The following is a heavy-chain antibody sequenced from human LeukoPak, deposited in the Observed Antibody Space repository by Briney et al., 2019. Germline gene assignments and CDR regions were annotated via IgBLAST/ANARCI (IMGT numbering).Heavy chain of an antibody. CDR3: VKSGGYGLIDY. J-gene: IGHJ4*02. CDR2: IYYSGST. D-gene: IGHD1-26*01. Sequence: PSETLSLTCAVYGGSFSSYYWGWIRQPPGKGLEWIGNIYYSGSTYYNASLQSRVTISIDTSKNQFSLRLNSVTAADTAMYFCVKSGGYGLIDYWGQGTLVTVSS. CDR1: GGSFSSYY. V-gene: IGHV4-34*01.